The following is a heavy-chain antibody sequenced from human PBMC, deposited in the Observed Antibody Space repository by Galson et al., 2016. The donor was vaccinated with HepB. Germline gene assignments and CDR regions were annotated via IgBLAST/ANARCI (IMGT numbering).Heavy chain of an antibody. J-gene: IGHJ4*02. CDR1: EFTFSSYA. Sequence: SLRLSCAASEFTFSSYAMAWVRQAPGKGLEWVSGISHSGGTLYYADSVKGRFTVSRDNSKNTLYLQMSSLRAEDTAVYYCAKDLWVRQQLAYYFDYWGQGTLVTVSS. CDR3: AKDLWVRQQLAYYFDY. CDR2: ISHSGGTL. D-gene: IGHD6-13*01. V-gene: IGHV3-23*01.